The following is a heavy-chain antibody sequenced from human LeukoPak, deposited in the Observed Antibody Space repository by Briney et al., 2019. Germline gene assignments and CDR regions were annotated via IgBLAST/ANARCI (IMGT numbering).Heavy chain of an antibody. Sequence: GRSLRLSCAASGFTFSTYGMHWVRQAPGKGLELVAFIWNDGSNKYYADSVKGRFTISRDNSRNTLYLQMNSLRAEDTAVYYCARNSYYEYYFDYWGQGTLVTVSS. CDR3: ARNSYYEYYFDY. CDR1: GFTFSTYG. J-gene: IGHJ4*02. V-gene: IGHV3-33*01. CDR2: IWNDGSNK. D-gene: IGHD5-12*01.